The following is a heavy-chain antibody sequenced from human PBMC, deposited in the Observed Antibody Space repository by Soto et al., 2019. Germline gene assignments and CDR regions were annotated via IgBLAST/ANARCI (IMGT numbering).Heavy chain of an antibody. CDR1: GFSLSTTAEG. CDR2: IYWDDDE. CDR3: AHGSCSSADCYPNPYLDY. Sequence: QITLKESGPTLVKPTQTLTLTCTFSGFSLSTTAEGVGWIRQPPGTDLEWLALIYWDDDERYSPSLKSRLTIRKDTSKNQLVLTMTNVDPVDTATYYCAHGSCSSADCYPNPYLDYWGQGILVTVSS. J-gene: IGHJ4*02. D-gene: IGHD2-2*01. V-gene: IGHV2-5*02.